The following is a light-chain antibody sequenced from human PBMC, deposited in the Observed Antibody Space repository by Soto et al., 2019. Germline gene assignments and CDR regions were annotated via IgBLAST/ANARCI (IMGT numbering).Light chain of an antibody. J-gene: IGLJ2*01. V-gene: IGLV1-40*01. CDR1: SSNIGAGHD. CDR3: QSFDSSLSGVI. CDR2: GHS. Sequence: QSVLTQPPSVSGAPGQMVSISCTGSSSNIGAGHDVHWYQHLPGRAPRLLIYGHSNRPAGVPDRFSGSKSGTSASLAITGLQAEDEADYYCQSFDSSLSGVIFGGGTKLTVL.